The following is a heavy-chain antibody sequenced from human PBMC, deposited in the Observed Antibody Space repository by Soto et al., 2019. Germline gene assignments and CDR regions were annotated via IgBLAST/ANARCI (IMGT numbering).Heavy chain of an antibody. J-gene: IGHJ6*02. CDR2: ISSDESST. Sequence: GGSLRLSCAASGFTFSSYWMHWVRQAPGKGLVWVSRISSDESSTNYADSVKGRFAISRDNAKNTLYLQMNSLRAEDTAVYYCATPTRSTAVRNGMDVWGQGTTVTVSS. D-gene: IGHD6-6*01. V-gene: IGHV3-74*01. CDR3: ATPTRSTAVRNGMDV. CDR1: GFTFSSYW.